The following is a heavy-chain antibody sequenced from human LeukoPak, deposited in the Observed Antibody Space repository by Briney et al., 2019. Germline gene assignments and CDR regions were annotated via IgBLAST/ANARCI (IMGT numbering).Heavy chain of an antibody. CDR2: IKHDGNEK. D-gene: IGHD1-14*01. Sequence: PGGSLRLSCAASGFTFSSSWMPWVRQAPGKGLEWVANIKHDGNEKYYVDSVKGRFTISRDNAKNSLYLEMNSLRADDTAVYYCAGMDHFDYWGQGTLVTVSS. CDR3: AGMDHFDY. J-gene: IGHJ4*02. V-gene: IGHV3-7*01. CDR1: GFTFSSSW.